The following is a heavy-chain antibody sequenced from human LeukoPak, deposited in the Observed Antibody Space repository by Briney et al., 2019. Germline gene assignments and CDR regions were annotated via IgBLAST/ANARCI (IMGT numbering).Heavy chain of an antibody. J-gene: IGHJ3*02. CDR2: IKQDGSEK. CDR3: ARVPIDSSGWYVAFDI. D-gene: IGHD6-19*01. CDR1: GFTFSSYW. V-gene: IGHV3-7*01. Sequence: PGGSLRLSCAASGFTFSSYWMNWVRQASGKGLEWVANIKQDGSEKYYVDSVKGRSTISRDNAKNSLYLQMNSLRAEDTAVYYCARVPIDSSGWYVAFDIWGQGTMVTVSS.